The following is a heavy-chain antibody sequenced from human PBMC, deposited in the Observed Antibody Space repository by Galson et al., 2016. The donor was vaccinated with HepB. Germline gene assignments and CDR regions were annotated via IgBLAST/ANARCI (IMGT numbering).Heavy chain of an antibody. J-gene: IGHJ4*02. CDR3: ARVEETYRPVFDY. Sequence: SVKVSCKASGYTFTSKSIHWVRQAPGQRLEWMGWINADNGNTKYSQKFQGRVTFARDTSATTVYMSLSSLRSEDTAVYFCARVEETYRPVFDYWGQGTLVTVSS. CDR1: GYTFTSKS. CDR2: INADNGNT. V-gene: IGHV1-3*01.